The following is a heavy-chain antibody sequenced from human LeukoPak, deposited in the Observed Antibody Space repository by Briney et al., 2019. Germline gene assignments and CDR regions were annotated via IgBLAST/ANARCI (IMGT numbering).Heavy chain of an antibody. Sequence: GGSLRLSCAASGFTFSTYDMNWVRQAPGKGLEWVSTISGRSNSAHYADSVKGRFTISRDNSKNTLYLQMNSLRAEDTAVYYCAELGITMIGGVWGKGTTVTISS. CDR3: AELGITMIGGV. D-gene: IGHD3-10*02. CDR1: GFTFSTYD. J-gene: IGHJ6*04. CDR2: ISGRSNSA. V-gene: IGHV3-23*01.